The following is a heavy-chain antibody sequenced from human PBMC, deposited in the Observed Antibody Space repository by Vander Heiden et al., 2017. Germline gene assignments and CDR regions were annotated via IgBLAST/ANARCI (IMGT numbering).Heavy chain of an antibody. Sequence: EVQLVESGGCLVKPGRSLRLSCTASGFTLGDYAMSWFRQAPGKGLEWVGFIRSKADGGTTEYAASVKGRFTISRDDSKSIAYLQMNSLKTEDTAVYYCTRDRGYGSGSSPVDVWGQGTTVTVSS. CDR1: GFTLGDYA. CDR3: TRDRGYGSGSSPVDV. D-gene: IGHD3-10*01. J-gene: IGHJ6*02. CDR2: IRSKADGGTT. V-gene: IGHV3-49*05.